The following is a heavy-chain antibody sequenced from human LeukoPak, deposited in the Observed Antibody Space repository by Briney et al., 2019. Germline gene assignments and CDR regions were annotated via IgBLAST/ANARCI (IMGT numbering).Heavy chain of an antibody. D-gene: IGHD3-10*01. CDR3: ARVGSGSTSDFDY. V-gene: IGHV3-7*01. CDR1: GFTFSSYW. CDR2: IKQDGSEK. J-gene: IGHJ4*02. Sequence: GGSLRLSCAASGFTFSSYWMSWVRQAPGKGLEWVANIKQDGSEKYYVDSVKGRFTISRDNAKNSLYLQMNSLRAEDTAVYYCARVGSGSTSDFDYWGQGTLVTVSS.